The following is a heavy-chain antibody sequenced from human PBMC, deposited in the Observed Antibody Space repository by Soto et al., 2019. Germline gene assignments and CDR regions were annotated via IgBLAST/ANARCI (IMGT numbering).Heavy chain of an antibody. V-gene: IGHV1-8*01. CDR1: GYTFTSYE. D-gene: IGHD1-26*01. Sequence: QVQLVQSGAEVKKPGASVKVSCKASGYTFTSYEINWVRQATGQGLEWMGWMNPNSGNTGYAQKFQGRVTMTRNTSISTAYMELSSLRSEDTAVYYCARGELTRYYYGMDVWGQGTTVTVSS. CDR2: MNPNSGNT. J-gene: IGHJ6*02. CDR3: ARGELTRYYYGMDV.